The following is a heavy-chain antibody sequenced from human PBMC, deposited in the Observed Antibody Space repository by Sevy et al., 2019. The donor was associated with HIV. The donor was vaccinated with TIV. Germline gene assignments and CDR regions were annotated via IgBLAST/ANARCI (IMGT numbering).Heavy chain of an antibody. Sequence: GGSLRLSCAASGFSFSNYWMSWVRQAPGKGLEWVANIKLDGSEKYYVDSVKGRFTISGDNAKKSLYLQVNSLGTGDTAVYYCARDCSSTTCLWGMDVWGQGTTVTVSS. CDR2: IKLDGSEK. J-gene: IGHJ6*02. CDR1: GFSFSNYW. D-gene: IGHD2-2*01. CDR3: ARDCSSTTCLWGMDV. V-gene: IGHV3-7*03.